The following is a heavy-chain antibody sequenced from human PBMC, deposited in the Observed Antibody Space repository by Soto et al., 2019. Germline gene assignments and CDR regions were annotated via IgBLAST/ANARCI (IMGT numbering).Heavy chain of an antibody. CDR2: INPSGGST. V-gene: IGHV1-46*01. Sequence: SVKVSCKASGYTFTSYYMHWVRQAPVQGLEWMGIINPSGGSTSYAQKFQGRVTMTRDTSTSTVYMELSSLRSEDTAVYYCARDPGQYSGSYSGMDVWGQGTTVTVSS. J-gene: IGHJ6*02. CDR3: ARDPGQYSGSYSGMDV. CDR1: GYTFTSYY. D-gene: IGHD1-26*01.